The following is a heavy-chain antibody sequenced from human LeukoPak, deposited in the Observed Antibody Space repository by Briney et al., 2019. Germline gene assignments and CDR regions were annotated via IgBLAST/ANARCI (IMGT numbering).Heavy chain of an antibody. CDR3: AGGYCSGGSCYVLSY. D-gene: IGHD2-15*01. V-gene: IGHV1-18*01. J-gene: IGHJ4*02. CDR1: GYTFTSYG. Sequence: ASVKVSCKASGYTFTSYGISWVRQAPGQGLEWMGWISAYNGNTNYAQKLQGRVTMTTDTSTSTAYMELRSLRSDDTAVYYCAGGYCSGGSCYVLSYWGQGTLVTVS. CDR2: ISAYNGNT.